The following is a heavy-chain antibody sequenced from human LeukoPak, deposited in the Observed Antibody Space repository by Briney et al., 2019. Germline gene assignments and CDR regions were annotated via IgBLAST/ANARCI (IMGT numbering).Heavy chain of an antibody. Sequence: GGSLRLSCAASGFTFSSYGMHWVRQAPGKGLEWVAVISYDGSNKYYADSVKGRFTISRDNSKNTLYLQMNSLRAEDTAVYYCAKDQVTMIVRRNAFDIWGQGTMVTVSS. CDR3: AKDQVTMIVRRNAFDI. CDR2: ISYDGSNK. J-gene: IGHJ3*02. CDR1: GFTFSSYG. D-gene: IGHD3-22*01. V-gene: IGHV3-30*18.